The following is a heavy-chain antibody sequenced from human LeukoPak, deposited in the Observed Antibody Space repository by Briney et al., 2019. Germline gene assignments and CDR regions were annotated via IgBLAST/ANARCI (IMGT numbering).Heavy chain of an antibody. CDR1: GFTFSSYA. J-gene: IGHJ4*02. V-gene: IGHV3-23*01. CDR3: ARPQSSSGYYWPFDD. CDR2: ISPSSGT. Sequence: GSLRLSCAASGFTFSSYAMRWVRQAPGKGLEWVSAISPSSGTFYADSVKGRFTISRDNSKNTLYLQMNSLRAEDTAVYYCARPQSSSGYYWPFDDWGQGTLVTVSS. D-gene: IGHD3-22*01.